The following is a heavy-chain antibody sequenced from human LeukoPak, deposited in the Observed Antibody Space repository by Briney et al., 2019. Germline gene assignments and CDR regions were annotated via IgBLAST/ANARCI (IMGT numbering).Heavy chain of an antibody. CDR1: GFTFSSYS. D-gene: IGHD4-17*01. V-gene: IGHV3-21*01. CDR3: ARDPNYGYFDY. J-gene: IGHJ4*02. Sequence: GGSLRLSCAASGFTFSSYSMNWARQAPGKGLEWVSSISSSSSYIYYADSVKGRFTISRDNAKNSLYLQMNSLRAEDTAVYYCARDPNYGYFDYWGQGTLVTVSS. CDR2: ISSSSSYI.